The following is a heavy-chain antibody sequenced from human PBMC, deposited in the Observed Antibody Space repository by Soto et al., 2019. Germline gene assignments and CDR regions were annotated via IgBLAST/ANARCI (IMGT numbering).Heavy chain of an antibody. CDR1: GGSISSYY. Sequence: QVQLQESGPGLVKPSETLSLTCTVSGGSISSYYWSWIRQPPGKGLEWIGYIYYSGSTNYNPSLKSRVTISVDTSKNQFSLKLSSVTAADTAVYYCARGATGTTGFFWYYYYMDVWGKGTTVTVSS. V-gene: IGHV4-59*01. CDR3: ARGATGTTGFFWYYYYMDV. D-gene: IGHD1-7*01. CDR2: IYYSGST. J-gene: IGHJ6*03.